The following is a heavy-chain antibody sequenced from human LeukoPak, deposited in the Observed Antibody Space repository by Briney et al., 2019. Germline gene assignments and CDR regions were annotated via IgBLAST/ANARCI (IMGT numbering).Heavy chain of an antibody. J-gene: IGHJ6*02. CDR3: TRDRRYGGMDV. D-gene: IGHD3-10*01. V-gene: IGHV3-74*01. Sequence: GGSLRLSCAASGFTFSSYWMHWVRQAPGKGRVWVSRIISDGSSATHADSVKGRFTISRDNVKNMMYLQMNSLRVEDTAVYYCTRDRRYGGMDVWGQGTTVTVAS. CDR2: IISDGSSA. CDR1: GFTFSSYW.